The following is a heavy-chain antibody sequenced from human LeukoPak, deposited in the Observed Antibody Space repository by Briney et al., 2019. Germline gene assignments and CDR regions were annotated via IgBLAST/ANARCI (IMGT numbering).Heavy chain of an antibody. V-gene: IGHV4-39*01. CDR1: GGSISSSSYY. D-gene: IGHD6-13*01. J-gene: IGHJ4*02. Sequence: PSETLSLTCTVSGGSISSSSYYWAWIRQPPGKGLEWIGNIYYSGSTYYNPSLKSRVTMSVDTSKNQFSLKLSSVTAADTAVYYCARFNPAAGSFCFDYWGQGTLVTVPS. CDR3: ARFNPAAGSFCFDY. CDR2: IYYSGST.